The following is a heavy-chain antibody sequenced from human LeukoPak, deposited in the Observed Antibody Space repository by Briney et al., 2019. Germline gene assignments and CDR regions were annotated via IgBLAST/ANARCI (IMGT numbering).Heavy chain of an antibody. CDR1: GGSFSGYY. CDR2: INHSGST. V-gene: IGHV4-34*01. J-gene: IGHJ4*02. CDR3: ARGHY. Sequence: SETLSLTCAVYGGSFSGYYWSWIRQPPGKGLEWIGEINHSGSTNYNPSLKSRVTISVDTSKNQFSLRLSSVTAADTAVYYCARGHYWGQGTLVTVSS.